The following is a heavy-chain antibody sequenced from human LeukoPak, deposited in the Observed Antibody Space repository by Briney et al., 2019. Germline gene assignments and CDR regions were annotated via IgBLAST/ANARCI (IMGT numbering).Heavy chain of an antibody. CDR3: ARDRRITMVRGVSNAPDY. CDR2: INSDGSST. Sequence: PGGSLRLSCAASGFTFSSYWMHWVRQAPGKGLVWVSRINSDGSSTSYADSVKGRFTISRDNAKNTLYLQMNSLRAEDTAVYYCARDRRITMVRGVSNAPDYWGQGTLVTVSS. CDR1: GFTFSSYW. D-gene: IGHD3-10*01. V-gene: IGHV3-74*01. J-gene: IGHJ4*02.